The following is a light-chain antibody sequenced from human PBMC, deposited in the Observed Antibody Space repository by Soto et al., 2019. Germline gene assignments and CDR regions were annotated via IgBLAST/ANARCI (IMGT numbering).Light chain of an antibody. CDR2: KAS. J-gene: IGKJ1*01. CDR1: QTISSW. V-gene: IGKV1-5*03. Sequence: DIQMTHSPSTLSASVGDRVTITCRASQTISSWLAWYQQKPGKAPKLLIYKASTLKSGVPSRFSGSGSGTEFTLTISSLQPDDFATYYCQQYNSHSPWTFGQGTKVDI. CDR3: QQYNSHSPWT.